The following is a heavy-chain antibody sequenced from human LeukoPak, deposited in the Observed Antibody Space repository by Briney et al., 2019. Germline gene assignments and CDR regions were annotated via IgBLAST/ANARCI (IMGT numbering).Heavy chain of an antibody. CDR2: ISSSSSYI. J-gene: IGHJ4*02. CDR3: ARLLLWFGELPTDY. V-gene: IGHV3-21*01. Sequence: PGGSLRLSCAASGFTFSSYSMNWVRQAPGKGLEWVSSISSSSSYIYCADSVKGRFTISRDNAKNSLYLQMNSLRAEDTAVYYCARLLLWFGELPTDYWGQGTLVTVSS. CDR1: GFTFSSYS. D-gene: IGHD3-10*01.